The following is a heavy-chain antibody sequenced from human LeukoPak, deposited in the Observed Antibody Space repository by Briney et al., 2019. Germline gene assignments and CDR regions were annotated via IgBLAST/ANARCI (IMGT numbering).Heavy chain of an antibody. V-gene: IGHV4-4*07. D-gene: IGHD3-22*01. CDR1: DGSISSYY. Sequence: SETLSLTCSVSDGSISSYYWSWIRQPAGKGLESIGRIYTSGSTNYNPSLKSRVTISVDKSKNQFSLKLSSVTAADTAVYYCARATRYYYDSSGYYYAYYYYMDVWGKGTTVTVSS. J-gene: IGHJ6*03. CDR3: ARATRYYYDSSGYYYAYYYYMDV. CDR2: IYTSGST.